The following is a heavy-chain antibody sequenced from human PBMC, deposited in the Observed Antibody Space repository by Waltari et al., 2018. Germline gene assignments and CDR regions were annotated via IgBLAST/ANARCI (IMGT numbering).Heavy chain of an antibody. CDR3: ARVVGNDYYDSSGYYSPNWFDP. CDR2: IYYSGST. CDR1: GGSISSYY. J-gene: IGHJ5*02. V-gene: IGHV4-59*01. Sequence: QVQLQESGPGLVKPSETLSLTCTVSGGSISSYYWSWIRPPPGKGLEWIGYIYYSGSTNYNPSLKSRVTISVDTSKNQFSLKLSSVTAADTAVYYCARVVGNDYYDSSGYYSPNWFDPWGQGTLVTVSS. D-gene: IGHD3-22*01.